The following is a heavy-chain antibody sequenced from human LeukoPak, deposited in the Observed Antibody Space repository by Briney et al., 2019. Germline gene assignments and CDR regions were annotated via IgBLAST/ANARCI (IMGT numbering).Heavy chain of an antibody. CDR1: GGSFSGYY. Sequence: SETLSLTCAVYGGSFSGYYWSWIRQPPGEGLEWIGEINHSGSTNYNPSLKRRVTISVDTSKKQFSLKLSSVTAVDTAVYYCARGRGVHCSSTSCYNLYYYYYYMDVWGKGTTVTVSS. J-gene: IGHJ6*03. CDR3: ARGRGVHCSSTSCYNLYYYYYYMDV. V-gene: IGHV4-34*01. D-gene: IGHD2-2*01. CDR2: INHSGST.